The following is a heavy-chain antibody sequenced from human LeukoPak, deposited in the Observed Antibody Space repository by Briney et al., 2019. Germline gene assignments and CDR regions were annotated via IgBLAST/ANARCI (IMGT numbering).Heavy chain of an antibody. Sequence: SETLSLTCTVSGGSISSYYWSWIRQPAGKGLEWIGRIYTSGSTNYNPSLKSRVTISVDKSKNQFSLKLSSVTAADTAVYYCAREMVVAATGGFDCWGQGTLVTVSS. CDR3: AREMVVAATGGFDC. J-gene: IGHJ4*02. V-gene: IGHV4-4*07. CDR1: GGSISSYY. D-gene: IGHD2-15*01. CDR2: IYTSGST.